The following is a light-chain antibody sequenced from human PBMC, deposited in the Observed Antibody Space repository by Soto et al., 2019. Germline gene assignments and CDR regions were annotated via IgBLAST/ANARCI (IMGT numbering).Light chain of an antibody. CDR3: SSYAASNNLGV. CDR2: EVS. V-gene: IGLV2-8*01. J-gene: IGLJ2*01. Sequence: QSVLTQPRSASGSPGQSVTISCIGTSSDVGGYNYVSWYQQHPGKAPKLMIYEVSKRPSGVPDRFSGSKSGNTASLTVSGLQAEDEADYYCSSYAASNNLGVFGGGTQLTVL. CDR1: SSDVGGYNY.